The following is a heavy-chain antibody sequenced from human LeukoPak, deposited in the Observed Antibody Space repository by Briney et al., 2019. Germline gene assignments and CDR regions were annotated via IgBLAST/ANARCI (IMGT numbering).Heavy chain of an antibody. CDR1: GFTVSSNY. J-gene: IGHJ6*03. Sequence: PGGSLRLSWAASGFTVSSNYMSWVRQAPGKGLEWVSVIYSGGSTYYADSVKGRFTISRDNSKNTLYLQMNSLRAEDTAVYYCATYSSSSRNYYYYYYMDVWGKGTTVTVSS. D-gene: IGHD6-6*01. CDR3: ATYSSSSRNYYYYYYMDV. V-gene: IGHV3-53*01. CDR2: IYSGGST.